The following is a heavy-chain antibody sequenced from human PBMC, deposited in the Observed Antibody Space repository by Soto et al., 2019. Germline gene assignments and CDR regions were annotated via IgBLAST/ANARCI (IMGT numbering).Heavy chain of an antibody. CDR2: ISYDGSNK. CDR1: GFTFSSYG. Sequence: GGSLRLSCAASGFTFSSYGMHWVRQAPGKGLEWVAVISYDGSNKYYADSVKGRFTISRDNSKNTLYLQMNSLRAEDTAVYYCAKGRSADWCFGYWGQGTLVTVSS. D-gene: IGHD2-8*02. V-gene: IGHV3-30*18. CDR3: AKGRSADWCFGY. J-gene: IGHJ4*02.